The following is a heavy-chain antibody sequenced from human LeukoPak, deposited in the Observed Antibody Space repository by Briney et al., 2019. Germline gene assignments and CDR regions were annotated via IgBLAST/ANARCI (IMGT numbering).Heavy chain of an antibody. CDR3: AKDGSGVTYYFDQ. J-gene: IGHJ4*02. CDR2: ISYDGSNQ. V-gene: IGHV3-30*18. D-gene: IGHD5-12*01. Sequence: GGSLRLSCAASGFTFSGYGMHWVRQTPGKGLEWVAVISYDGSNQYYADSVKGRFTISRDNSKNTMYLQMSSLRAEDTAMYYCAKDGSGVTYYFDQWGQGPLVTVSS. CDR1: GFTFSGYG.